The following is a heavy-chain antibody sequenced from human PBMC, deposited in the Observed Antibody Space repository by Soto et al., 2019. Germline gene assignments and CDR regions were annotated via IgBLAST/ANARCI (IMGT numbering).Heavy chain of an antibody. CDR3: AKEGLFVPDSYWYFDL. CDR2: ISGSGGST. V-gene: IGHV3-23*01. D-gene: IGHD3-10*02. J-gene: IGHJ2*01. Sequence: GGSLRLSCAASGFTFSSYAMSWVRQAPGKGLEWVSAISGSGGSTYYADSVKGRFTISRDNSKNTLYLQMNSLRAEDTAVYYCAKEGLFVPDSYWYFDLWGRGTLVTVSS. CDR1: GFTFSSYA.